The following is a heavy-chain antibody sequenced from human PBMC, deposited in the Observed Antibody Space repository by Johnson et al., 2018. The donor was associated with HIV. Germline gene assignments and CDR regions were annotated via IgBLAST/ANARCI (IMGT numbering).Heavy chain of an antibody. Sequence: QVQLVESGGGVVQPGRSLRVSCAASGFSFSSYGMHWVRQAPGKGLEWVAVITYDGGNKYYADSVKGRFTISRDNSKNTLYLQMNSLRADDTAVYYCARVLRGYDAFDIWGQGTRVTVSS. J-gene: IGHJ3*02. V-gene: IGHV3-30*03. CDR1: GFSFSSYG. CDR3: ARVLRGYDAFDI. D-gene: IGHD6-25*01. CDR2: ITYDGGNK.